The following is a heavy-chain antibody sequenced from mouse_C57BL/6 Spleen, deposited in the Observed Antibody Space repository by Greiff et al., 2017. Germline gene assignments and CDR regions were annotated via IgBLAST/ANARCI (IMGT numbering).Heavy chain of an antibody. CDR3: ASTGPFAY. V-gene: IGHV5-4*01. J-gene: IGHJ3*01. Sequence: EVQRVESGGGLVKPGGSLKLSCAASGFTFSSYAMSWVRQTPEKRLEWVATISDGGSYTYYPDNVKGRFTISRDNAKNNLYLQMSHLKSEDTATYYCASTGPFAYWGQGTLVTVSA. CDR1: GFTFSSYA. CDR2: ISDGGSYT. D-gene: IGHD4-1*02.